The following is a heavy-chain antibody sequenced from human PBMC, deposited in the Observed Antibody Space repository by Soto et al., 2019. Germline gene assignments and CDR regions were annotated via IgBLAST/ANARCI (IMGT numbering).Heavy chain of an antibody. V-gene: IGHV3-23*01. CDR3: ARGSKDSYPGSRIFDF. CDR2: ISSSGGST. J-gene: IGHJ4*02. CDR1: GFSFNTYA. D-gene: IGHD3-10*01. Sequence: EVQLLESGGGLVQPGGSLRLSCAASGFSFNTYAMSWVRQAPGKGLEWVSAISSSGGSTYYADSVKGRFTISRDNSKNTLYLQMNSLSDEDTAVYYCARGSKDSYPGSRIFDFWGRGTLVTVSS.